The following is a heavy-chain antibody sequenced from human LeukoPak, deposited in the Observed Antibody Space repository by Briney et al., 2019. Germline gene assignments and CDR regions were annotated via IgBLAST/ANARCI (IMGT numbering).Heavy chain of an antibody. Sequence: GGSLRLSCAGSGFTFSPYWMSWVRQAPGKGLEWVANVKQDGNEKYYVDSVKGRFAISRDNAKNSLYLQMNSLRAEDTAVYYCARDGDVSGYSDWGQGTPATVSS. CDR3: ARDGDVSGYSD. CDR2: VKQDGNEK. J-gene: IGHJ4*02. CDR1: GFTFSPYW. D-gene: IGHD3-22*01. V-gene: IGHV3-7*01.